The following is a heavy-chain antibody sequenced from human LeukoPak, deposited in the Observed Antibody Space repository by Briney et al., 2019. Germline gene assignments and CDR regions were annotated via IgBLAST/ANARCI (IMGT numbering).Heavy chain of an antibody. CDR3: ARGWNDPDGKFDY. J-gene: IGHJ4*02. CDR1: GGTFSSHA. D-gene: IGHD1-1*01. Sequence: SVKVSCKASGGTFSSHAISWVRQAPGQGLEWMGRIIPIFGIANYAQKFQGRVTITADKSTSTAYMELSSLRSEDTAVYYCARGWNDPDGKFDYWGQGTLVTVSS. V-gene: IGHV1-69*04. CDR2: IIPIFGIA.